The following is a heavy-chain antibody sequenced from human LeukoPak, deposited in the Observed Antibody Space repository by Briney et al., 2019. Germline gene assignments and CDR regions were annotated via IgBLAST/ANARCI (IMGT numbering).Heavy chain of an antibody. CDR3: ARLEAYSSGWYVHDAFDI. V-gene: IGHV4-39*01. CDR2: IYYSGST. Sequence: SETLSLTCTVSGGSISSSSYYWGWIRQPPGKGLEWIGSIYYSGSTYYNPSLKSRVTISVDTPKNQFSLKLSSVTAADTAVYYCARLEAYSSGWYVHDAFDIWGQGTMVTVSS. J-gene: IGHJ3*02. D-gene: IGHD6-19*01. CDR1: GGSISSSSYY.